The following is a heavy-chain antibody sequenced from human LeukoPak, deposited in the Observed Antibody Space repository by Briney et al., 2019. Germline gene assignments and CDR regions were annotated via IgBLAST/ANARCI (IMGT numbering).Heavy chain of an antibody. CDR1: GFTFSSYG. CDR2: ISYDGSNK. V-gene: IGHV3-30*18. J-gene: IGHJ4*02. Sequence: AGGSLRLSCAASGFTFSSYGMLWVRQAPGKGLEWVAVISYDGSNKYYADSVKGRFTISRDNSKNTLYLQMNSLRAEDTAVYYCAKDDYGDYFDYWGQGTLVTVSS. D-gene: IGHD4-17*01. CDR3: AKDDYGDYFDY.